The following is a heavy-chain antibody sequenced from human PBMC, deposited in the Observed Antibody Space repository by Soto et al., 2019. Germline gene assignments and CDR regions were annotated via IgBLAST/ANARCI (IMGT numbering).Heavy chain of an antibody. CDR1: AYTFTTYA. CDR3: ARDLGGWPDY. CDR2: INAGNGNT. Sequence: ASVKVACKASAYTFTTYAMHWVRQAPGQRLEWMGWINAGNGNTEYSQKFQGRVTITRDTSASTAYMELSSLRSEDTAVYYCARDLGGWPDYWGQGTLVTVSS. D-gene: IGHD2-15*01. J-gene: IGHJ4*02. V-gene: IGHV1-3*01.